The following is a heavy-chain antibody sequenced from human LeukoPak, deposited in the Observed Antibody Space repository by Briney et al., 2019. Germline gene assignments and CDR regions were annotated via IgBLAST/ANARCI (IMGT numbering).Heavy chain of an antibody. CDR2: IWYDGSNK. CDR1: GFTFSSYG. J-gene: IGHJ4*02. V-gene: IGHV3-30*19. D-gene: IGHD3-9*01. CDR3: ARDQYYDILTGYIDY. Sequence: PGGSLRLSCAASGFTFSSYGMHWVRQAPGKGLEWVAVIWYDGSNKYYADSVKGRFTISRDNSKNTLYLQMNSLRAEDTAVYYCARDQYYDILTGYIDYWGQGTLVTVSS.